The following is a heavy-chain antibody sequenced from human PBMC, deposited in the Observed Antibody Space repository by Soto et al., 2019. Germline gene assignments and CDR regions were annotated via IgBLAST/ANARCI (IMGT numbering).Heavy chain of an antibody. J-gene: IGHJ4*02. CDR3: ARVEVVGATNPPFFDY. CDR2: ISAYNGNT. Sequence: XSVKVSCKASGYPFTSYGIIWVRQSPGQGLEWMGWISAYNGNTNYAQKFQGRVTMTTDASTSTAYMELRSLRSDDTAVYYCARVEVVGATNPPFFDYWGQGTLVTVSS. CDR1: GYPFTSYG. V-gene: IGHV1-18*04. D-gene: IGHD1-26*01.